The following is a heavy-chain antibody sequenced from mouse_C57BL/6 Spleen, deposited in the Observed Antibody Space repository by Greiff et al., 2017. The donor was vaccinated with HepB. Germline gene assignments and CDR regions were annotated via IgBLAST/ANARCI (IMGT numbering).Heavy chain of an antibody. CDR1: GYTFTNYW. CDR3: ARGGLIMACAY. J-gene: IGHJ3*01. D-gene: IGHD1-1*02. Sequence: QVQLQQPGAELVKPGASVKLSCKASGYTFTNYWMHWVKQRPGQGLEWIGMIHPNSGSTNYNEKFKSKATLTVDKSSSTAYMQLSSLTSEDSAVYYGARGGLIMACAYWGQGTLVTVSA. V-gene: IGHV1-64*01. CDR2: IHPNSGST.